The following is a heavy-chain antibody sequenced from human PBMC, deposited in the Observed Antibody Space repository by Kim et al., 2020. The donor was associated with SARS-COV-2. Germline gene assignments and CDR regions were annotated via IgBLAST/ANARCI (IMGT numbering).Heavy chain of an antibody. D-gene: IGHD3-10*01. J-gene: IGHJ6*02. CDR3: ASGGGDYYGSDIYYYGMDV. V-gene: IGHV4-59*13. Sequence: SETLSLTCTVSGGSISSYYWSWIRQPPGKGLEWIGYIYYSGSTNYNPSLKSRVTISVDTSKNQFSLKLSSVTAADTAVYYCASGGGDYYGSDIYYYGMDVWGQGTTVTVSS. CDR1: GGSISSYY. CDR2: IYYSGST.